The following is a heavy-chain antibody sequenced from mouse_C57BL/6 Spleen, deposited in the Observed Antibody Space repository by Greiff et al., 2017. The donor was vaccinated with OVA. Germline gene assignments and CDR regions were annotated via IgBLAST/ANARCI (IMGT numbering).Heavy chain of an antibody. Sequence: EVKLMESGPGLVKPSQSLSLTCSVTGYSFTSGYYWNWIRQFPGNKLEWMGYISYDGSNNYNPSLKNRISITRDTSKNQFFLKLNSVTTEDTATDYCAREDFWYDYGSWFAYWGQGTLVTVSA. D-gene: IGHD2-4*01. CDR1: GYSFTSGYY. CDR3: AREDFWYDYGSWFAY. V-gene: IGHV3-6*01. J-gene: IGHJ3*01. CDR2: ISYDGSN.